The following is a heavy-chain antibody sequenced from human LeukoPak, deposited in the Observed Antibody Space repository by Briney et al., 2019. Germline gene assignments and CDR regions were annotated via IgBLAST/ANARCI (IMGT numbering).Heavy chain of an antibody. V-gene: IGHV3-74*01. J-gene: IGHJ4*02. CDR2: IKGDRSST. Sequence: GGSLTLSCAASGYTFSSYWMHWIRNAPGQGMVWVSRIKGDRSSTNYSDSVNGRFTISRDNAKNTLYLQMNSLRAEDTAVYYCAISPGQCSGGSCATGYWGQGTLVTVS. D-gene: IGHD2-15*01. CDR3: AISPGQCSGGSCATGY. CDR1: GYTFSSYW.